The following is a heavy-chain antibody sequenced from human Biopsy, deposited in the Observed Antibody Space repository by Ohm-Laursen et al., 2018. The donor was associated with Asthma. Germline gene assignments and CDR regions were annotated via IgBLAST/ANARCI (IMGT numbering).Heavy chain of an antibody. CDR3: ARLRIRPYYFDY. CDR1: GGSISSSNYY. J-gene: IGHJ4*02. Sequence: TLSLTCTVSGGSISSSNYYWGWIRQPPGKGLEWIGNIYYGGSTYYSPSLKSRITISVDTSKNQFSLKLSSVTAADTAVYYCARLRIRPYYFDYWGRGTLVTVSS. D-gene: IGHD2-15*01. CDR2: IYYGGST. V-gene: IGHV4-39*01.